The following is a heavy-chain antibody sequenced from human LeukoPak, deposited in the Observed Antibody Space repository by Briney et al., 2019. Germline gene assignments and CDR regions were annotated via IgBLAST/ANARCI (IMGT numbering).Heavy chain of an antibody. CDR1: GYALTKLS. Sequence: GASVKVSCKVSGYALTKLSIHWVRQAPGKGLEWMGGFDPEDFETIFAQKFQGRVTMTEDTSTDTAYMELSSLRSEDTATYYCATDTADFGEFRIDYWGQGTLVTVSS. CDR3: ATDTADFGEFRIDY. CDR2: FDPEDFET. V-gene: IGHV1-24*01. J-gene: IGHJ4*02. D-gene: IGHD3-10*01.